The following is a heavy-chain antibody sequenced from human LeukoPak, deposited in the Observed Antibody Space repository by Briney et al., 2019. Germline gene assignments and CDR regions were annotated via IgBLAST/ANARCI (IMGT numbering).Heavy chain of an antibody. Sequence: PGGSLRLSCAAPGFTFSSYAMSWVRQAPGKGLEWVSAISGSGGSTYYADSVKGRFTISRDNSKNTLYLQMNSLRAEDTAVYYCAKDRSSSWYYFDYWGQGTLVTVSS. J-gene: IGHJ4*02. D-gene: IGHD6-13*01. V-gene: IGHV3-23*01. CDR2: ISGSGGST. CDR1: GFTFSSYA. CDR3: AKDRSSSWYYFDY.